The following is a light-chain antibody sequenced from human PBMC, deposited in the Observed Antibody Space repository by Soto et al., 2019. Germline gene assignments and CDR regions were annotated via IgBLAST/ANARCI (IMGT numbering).Light chain of an antibody. Sequence: DIQLTQSPSFLSASVGDRVTITCRASQDIGGSLAWYQQTPGKAPKVLISAPSTLQSGVPSKFSGSGSGTAFTLTIGSLQPEDVATYFCQQLKSYPLTFGGGTQVEIK. CDR1: QDIGGS. V-gene: IGKV1-9*01. CDR3: QQLKSYPLT. J-gene: IGKJ4*01. CDR2: APS.